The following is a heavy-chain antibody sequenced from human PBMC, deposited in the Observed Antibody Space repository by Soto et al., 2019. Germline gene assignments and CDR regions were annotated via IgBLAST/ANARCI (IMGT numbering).Heavy chain of an antibody. J-gene: IGHJ3*02. CDR1: GDSISRIDYY. CDR2: IYFRGNT. Sequence: QVQLQESGPGLVKPSQTLSLTCSVSGDSISRIDYYWTWIRQHPEKGLEWIGNIYFRGNTYYSPSLESRFTISVDTSKNQFSLKLTSVTAADTAVYYCAREGGSYDSGGYLIRGAFDIWGQGTMVTVSS. CDR3: AREGGSYDSGGYLIRGAFDI. V-gene: IGHV4-31*03. D-gene: IGHD3-22*01.